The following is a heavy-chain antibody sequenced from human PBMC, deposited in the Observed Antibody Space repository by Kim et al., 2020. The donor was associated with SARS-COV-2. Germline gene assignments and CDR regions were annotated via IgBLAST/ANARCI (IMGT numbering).Heavy chain of an antibody. CDR3: ALGFASDLRGN. V-gene: IGHV1-2*02. Sequence: ASVKVSCKASGYPFGGSYIHWVRQAPGQGLDYMGWINPNSGDTNYAQKFQGRVTMTRDTSISTAYMELNSLTSDDTAMYYCALGFASDLRGNWGQGTLVTVSS. CDR1: GYPFGGSY. J-gene: IGHJ1*01. CDR2: INPNSGDT. D-gene: IGHD3-3*02.